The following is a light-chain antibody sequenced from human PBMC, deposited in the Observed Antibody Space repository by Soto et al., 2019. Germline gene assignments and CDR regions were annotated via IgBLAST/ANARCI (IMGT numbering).Light chain of an antibody. CDR1: QSVSSN. CDR3: QQYNNWPPLT. J-gene: IGKJ4*01. V-gene: IGKV3-15*01. Sequence: ETVMTQSLGTLSVSPGERATLSCRASQSVSSNLAWYQQKPGQAPRLLIYGASTRATGIPARFSGSGSGTEFTLIISSLQSEDVAVYYCQQYNNWPPLTFGGGTKVEI. CDR2: GAS.